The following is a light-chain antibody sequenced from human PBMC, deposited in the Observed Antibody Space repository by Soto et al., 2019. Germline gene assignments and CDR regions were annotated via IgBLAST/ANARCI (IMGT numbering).Light chain of an antibody. J-gene: IGKJ4*01. V-gene: IGKV3-20*01. CDR2: GAS. CDR1: QSVSSSY. Sequence: EIVFTQSPGTLSLSPGERSTLSCRASQSVSSSYLDWYQQKPGQAPRLLISGASIRATGIPDRFSGSGSGTDFTITIISLEQEEVAVYYCQQYGRSPLTFGGGTKVEIK. CDR3: QQYGRSPLT.